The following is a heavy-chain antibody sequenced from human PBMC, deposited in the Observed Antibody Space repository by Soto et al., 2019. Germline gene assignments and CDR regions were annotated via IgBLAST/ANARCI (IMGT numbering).Heavy chain of an antibody. D-gene: IGHD3-10*01. CDR1: GDSVSSGGAY. V-gene: IGHV4-31*03. CDR2: IYYSGSA. Sequence: QVQLQESGPGLVKPSQTLSLTCTVSGDSVSSGGAYWSWIRLHTGKGLEWMGYIYYSGSASYTPSPEKGLIISLKTSQNQAPLRLRSATAADPAVYYCGRLKARYYNIFSYAVDVWGRGAIVTVSS. CDR3: GRLKARYYNIFSYAVDV. J-gene: IGHJ6*02.